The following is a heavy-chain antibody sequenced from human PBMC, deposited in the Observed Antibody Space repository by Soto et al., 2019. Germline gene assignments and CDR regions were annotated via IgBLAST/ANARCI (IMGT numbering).Heavy chain of an antibody. Sequence: SETLSLTCTVSGGSISSYYWSWLRQPPGKGLEWIGYIYYSGSTNYNPSLKSRVTISVDTSKNQFSLKMSSVTAADTAVYYCARLATRYYFDYWGQGTLVTVYS. CDR2: IYYSGST. J-gene: IGHJ4*02. CDR1: GGSISSYY. V-gene: IGHV4-59*01. D-gene: IGHD1-1*01. CDR3: ARLATRYYFDY.